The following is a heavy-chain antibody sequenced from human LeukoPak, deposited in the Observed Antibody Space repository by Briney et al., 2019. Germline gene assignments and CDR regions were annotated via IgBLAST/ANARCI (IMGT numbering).Heavy chain of an antibody. CDR3: ARDLDGSGGYYNY. J-gene: IGHJ4*02. CDR1: GYTFTGYY. CDR2: INPNSGGT. D-gene: IGHD3-10*01. Sequence: ASVKVSCKASGYTFTGYYMHWVRQAPGQGLEWMGWINPNSGGTNYAQKFQGRVTMTRDTSISTAYMELSRLRSDDTAVYYCARDLDGSGGYYNYWGQGTLVTVSS. V-gene: IGHV1-2*02.